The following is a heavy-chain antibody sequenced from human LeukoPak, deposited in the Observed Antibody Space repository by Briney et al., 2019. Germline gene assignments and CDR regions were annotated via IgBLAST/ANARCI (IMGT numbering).Heavy chain of an antibody. CDR3: ARDRVDYGDYVN. V-gene: IGHV1-18*01. J-gene: IGHJ4*02. D-gene: IGHD4-17*01. CDR2: ISAYNGNT. CDR1: GYTFTSYG. Sequence: ASVKVSCKASGYTFTSYGISWVRQAPGQGLEWMGWISAYNGNTNYAQKLQGRVTMTTDTSTSTAYMGLRSLRSDDTAVYYCARDRVDYGDYVNWGQGTLVTVSS.